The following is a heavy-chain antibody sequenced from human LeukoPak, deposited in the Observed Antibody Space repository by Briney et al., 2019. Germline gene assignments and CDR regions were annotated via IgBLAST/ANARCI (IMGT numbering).Heavy chain of an antibody. CDR3: AKASSGYPSSANNWFDP. CDR2: ISWNSGSI. Sequence: GGSLRLSRAASGFTFDDYAMHWVRQAPGKGLEWVSGISWNSGSIGYADSVKGRFTISRDNAKNSLYLQMNSLRAEDTALYYCAKASSGYPSSANNWFDPWGQGTLVTVSS. CDR1: GFTFDDYA. D-gene: IGHD3-3*01. J-gene: IGHJ5*02. V-gene: IGHV3-9*01.